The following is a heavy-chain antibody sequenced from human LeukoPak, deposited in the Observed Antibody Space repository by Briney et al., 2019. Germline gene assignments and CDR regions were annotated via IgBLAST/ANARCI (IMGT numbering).Heavy chain of an antibody. D-gene: IGHD5-12*01. CDR2: INPNSGGT. CDR3: ARDRGYSGYDFGY. CDR1: GCTFTGYY. V-gene: IGHV1-2*04. Sequence: GASVKVSCKASGCTFTGYYMHWVRQAPGQGLEWMGWINPNSGGTNYAQKFQGWVTMTRDTSISTAYMELSRLRSDDTAVYYCARDRGYSGYDFGYWGQGTLVTVSS. J-gene: IGHJ4*02.